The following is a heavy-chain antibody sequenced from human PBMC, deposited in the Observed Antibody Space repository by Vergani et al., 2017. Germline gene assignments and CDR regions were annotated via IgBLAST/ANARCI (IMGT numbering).Heavy chain of an antibody. CDR3: ARLYCGGDCYFDY. CDR2: IDPSDSST. D-gene: IGHD2-21*01. J-gene: IGHJ4*02. CDR1: GYRFTSYW. Sequence: EVQLVQSGAEVKKPGESLRISCKGSGYRFTSYWISWVRQMPGKGLEWMGRIDPSDSSTNYSPSFQGHDTISADKSISTAYLQWSSLKTSDTAMYYGARLYCGGDCYFDYWGQGTLVTGSS. V-gene: IGHV5-10-1*03.